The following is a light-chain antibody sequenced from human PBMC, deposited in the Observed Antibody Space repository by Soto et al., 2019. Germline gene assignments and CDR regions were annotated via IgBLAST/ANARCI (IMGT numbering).Light chain of an antibody. J-gene: IGKJ3*01. V-gene: IGKV1-27*01. Sequence: DIQMTQSPSSLSASVGDRVTITCRASQGISNYLAWYQQKPGKVPKLLIYAASTLQSGVPSRFSGSGSGTDFTLTISSLQPEDVATYYCQKYNSVSGFTFGPGTKVDIK. CDR2: AAS. CDR1: QGISNY. CDR3: QKYNSVSGFT.